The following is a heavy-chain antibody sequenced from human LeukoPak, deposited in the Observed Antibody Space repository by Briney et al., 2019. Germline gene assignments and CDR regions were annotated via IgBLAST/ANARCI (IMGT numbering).Heavy chain of an antibody. CDR1: GFTFSGYS. D-gene: IGHD3-3*01. Sequence: GGSLRLSCAASGFTFSGYSMNWVRQAPGKGLEWVSSISSSSSYIYYADSVKGRFTISRDNAKNSLYLQMNSLRAEDTAVYYCARDCYRPPTIFGVVTNNYYYYGMDVWGQGTTVTVSS. CDR3: ARDCYRPPTIFGVVTNNYYYYGMDV. J-gene: IGHJ6*02. V-gene: IGHV3-21*01. CDR2: ISSSSSYI.